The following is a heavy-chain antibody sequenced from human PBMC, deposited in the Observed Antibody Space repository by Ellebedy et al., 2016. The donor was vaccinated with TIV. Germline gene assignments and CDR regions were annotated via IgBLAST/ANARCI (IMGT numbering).Heavy chain of an antibody. J-gene: IGHJ4*02. CDR3: AKATYYYDSSGYLYFDY. CDR2: INSDGSST. CDR1: GFTFSSYW. D-gene: IGHD3-22*01. V-gene: IGHV3-74*01. Sequence: GGSLRLSXAASGFTFSSYWMHWVRQAPGKGLVWVSRINSDGSSTSYADSVKGRFTISRDNAKNTLYLQMNSLRAEDTAVYYCAKATYYYDSSGYLYFDYWGQGTLVTVSS.